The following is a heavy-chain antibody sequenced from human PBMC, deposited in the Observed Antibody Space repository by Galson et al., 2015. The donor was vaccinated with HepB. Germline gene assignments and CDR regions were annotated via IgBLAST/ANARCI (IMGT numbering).Heavy chain of an antibody. J-gene: IGHJ4*02. CDR1: GFTFSSYW. CDR3: ARIRFDSGIYYYVFDY. V-gene: IGHV3-7*03. D-gene: IGHD3-22*01. CDR2: IKQDGSEK. Sequence: SLRLSCAPSGFTFSSYWMSWVRQAPGKGLEWVANIKQDGSEKYYVDSVKGRFTISRDNAKNSLYLQMNSLRVEDSALYYCARIRFDSGIYYYVFDYWGQGTLVTVSS.